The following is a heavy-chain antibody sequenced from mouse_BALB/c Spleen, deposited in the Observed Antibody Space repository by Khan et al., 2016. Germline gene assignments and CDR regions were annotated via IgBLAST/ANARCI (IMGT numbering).Heavy chain of an antibody. D-gene: IGHD4-1*01. CDR1: GFSLTSYG. CDR3: ARTGFDY. J-gene: IGHJ2*01. Sequence: QVQLKESGPGLVAPSQSLSITCTVSGFSLTSYGVHWVRQPPGKGLEWLGVIWAGGSTNYNSALMSRLSISKDNSKSQVFLKMNRLQTDDTAMYYCARTGFDYWGQGTPLTVSS. CDR2: IWAGGST. V-gene: IGHV2-9*02.